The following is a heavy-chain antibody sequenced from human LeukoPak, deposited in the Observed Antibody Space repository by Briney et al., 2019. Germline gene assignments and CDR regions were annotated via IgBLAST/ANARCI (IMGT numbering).Heavy chain of an antibody. CDR2: ISGSGGST. CDR1: GFTFSSYA. CDR3: ARATNGITAAGTGWPYDGFDV. Sequence: PGGSLRLSCAASGFTFSSYAMSWVRQAPGKGLEWVSAISGSGGSTYYADSVKGRFAISRDNSKNTLYLQMNSLRAEDTAVYYCARATNGITAAGTGWPYDGFDVWGQGTMVTVSS. V-gene: IGHV3-23*01. D-gene: IGHD6-13*01. J-gene: IGHJ3*01.